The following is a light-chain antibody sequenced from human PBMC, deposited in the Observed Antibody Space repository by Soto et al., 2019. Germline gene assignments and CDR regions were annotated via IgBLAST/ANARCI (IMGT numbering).Light chain of an antibody. CDR2: DVS. Sequence: QSALTQPASVSGSPGQSNTISCTGTSSDVGGYNYVSWYQQHPGKAPKLMIYDVSNRPSGVSNRVSGSKSGNTASLTISGLQAEDEADYYCSSYTSSSTLGVVFGGGTKLTVL. CDR1: SSDVGGYNY. CDR3: SSYTSSSTLGVV. J-gene: IGLJ2*01. V-gene: IGLV2-14*01.